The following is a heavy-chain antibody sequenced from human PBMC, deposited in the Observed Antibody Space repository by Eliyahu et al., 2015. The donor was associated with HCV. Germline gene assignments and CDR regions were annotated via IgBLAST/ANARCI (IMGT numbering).Heavy chain of an antibody. CDR2: IYTSGST. CDR3: ARLTQGRSGRGMDV. J-gene: IGHJ6*02. D-gene: IGHD3-10*01. Sequence: QVQLQESGPGLVKPSQTLSLTCTVSGGSISSGSYYWSWXRQPAGKGLEWIGRIYTSGSTNYNPSLKSRVTISVDTSKNQFSLKLSSVTAADTAVYYCARLTQGRSGRGMDVWGQGTTVTVSS. V-gene: IGHV4-61*02. CDR1: GGSISSGSYY.